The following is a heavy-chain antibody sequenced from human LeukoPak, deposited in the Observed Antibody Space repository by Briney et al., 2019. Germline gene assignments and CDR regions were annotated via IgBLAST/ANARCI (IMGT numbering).Heavy chain of an antibody. V-gene: IGHV3-30-3*01. Sequence: GGSLRLSCAASGFTFSSYAMHWVRQAPGKGLEWVAVISYDGSNKYHADSVKGRFTISRDNSKNTLYLQMNSLRAEDTAVYYCARSSPGEFGAYYYYGMDVWGQGTTVTVSS. CDR2: ISYDGSNK. J-gene: IGHJ6*02. D-gene: IGHD3-16*01. CDR3: ARSSPGEFGAYYYYGMDV. CDR1: GFTFSSYA.